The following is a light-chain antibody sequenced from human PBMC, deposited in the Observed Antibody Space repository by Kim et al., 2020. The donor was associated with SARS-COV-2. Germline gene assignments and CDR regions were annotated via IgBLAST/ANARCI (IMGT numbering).Light chain of an antibody. V-gene: IGLV3-1*01. J-gene: IGLJ2*01. CDR1: NLGGRY. CDR2: QDI. Sequence: EPPGQTATLPCSGDNLGGRYVSWYQQRPGQTPVLVMYQDIERPSGIPDRFSGSNSGNTATLTISGTQAMDEADYYCQAWDNNAAIFGGGTQLTVL. CDR3: QAWDNNAAI.